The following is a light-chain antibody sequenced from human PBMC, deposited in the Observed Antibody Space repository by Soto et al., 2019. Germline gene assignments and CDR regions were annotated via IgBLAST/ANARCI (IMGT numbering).Light chain of an antibody. CDR2: GAS. CDR3: QQYNNWRWT. V-gene: IGKV3-15*01. Sequence: EIVMTQSPATLSVSPGERATPSCRASQSVSSNLAWYQQKPGQAPRLLIYGASTRATGIPARFSGSGSGTEFTLTISSLQSEDFAVYYCQQYNNWRWTFGQGTKVDIK. J-gene: IGKJ1*01. CDR1: QSVSSN.